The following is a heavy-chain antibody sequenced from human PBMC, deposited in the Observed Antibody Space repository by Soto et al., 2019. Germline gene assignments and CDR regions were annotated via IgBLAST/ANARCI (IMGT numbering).Heavy chain of an antibody. V-gene: IGHV3-30*18. D-gene: IGHD6-19*01. Sequence: QVQLVESGGGVVQPGRSLRLSCAASGFTFSSYGMHWVRQAPGKGLEWVAVISYDGSNKYYADSVKGRFTISRDNSKNMLYLQMNSLRAEATAVYYCAKDLGYSSGWYPPFEPWGQGTLVTVSS. CDR1: GFTFSSYG. CDR2: ISYDGSNK. J-gene: IGHJ5*02. CDR3: AKDLGYSSGWYPPFEP.